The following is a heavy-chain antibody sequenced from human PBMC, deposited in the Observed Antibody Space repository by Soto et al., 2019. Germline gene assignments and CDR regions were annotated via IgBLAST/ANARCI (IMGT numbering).Heavy chain of an antibody. CDR2: INPNSGGT. Sequence: GASVTVSCXASGYTLTGYYMHWVRQAPGQGLEWMGWINPNSGGTNYAQKFQGWVTMTRDTSISTAYMELSRLRSDDTAVYYCARRYCSSTSCYAGFDYXXQGTLVTXSS. J-gene: IGHJ4*02. V-gene: IGHV1-2*04. CDR3: ARRYCSSTSCYAGFDY. CDR1: GYTLTGYY. D-gene: IGHD2-2*01.